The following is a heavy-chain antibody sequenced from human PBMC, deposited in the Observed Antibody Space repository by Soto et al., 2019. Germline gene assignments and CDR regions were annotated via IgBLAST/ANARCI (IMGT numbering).Heavy chain of an antibody. V-gene: IGHV3-33*01. CDR3: ARDPLWFGEDAPDYYYGMDV. J-gene: IGHJ6*02. Sequence: QVQLVESGGGVVQPGRSLRLSCAASGFTFSSYGMHWVRQAPGKGLEWVAVIWYDGSNKYYADSVKGRFTISRDNSKNTLYLQMNSLRAEDTAVYYCARDPLWFGEDAPDYYYGMDVWGQGTTVTVSS. CDR2: IWYDGSNK. CDR1: GFTFSSYG. D-gene: IGHD3-10*01.